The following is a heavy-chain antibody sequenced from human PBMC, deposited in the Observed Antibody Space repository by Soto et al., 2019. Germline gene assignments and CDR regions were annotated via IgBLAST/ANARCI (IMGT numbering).Heavy chain of an antibody. CDR3: AAYCYTMTCTHFHAYS. V-gene: IGHV3-7*03. J-gene: IGHJ5*02. D-gene: IGHD3-16*02. CDR1: GFRFRDYW. Sequence: EVQLVESGGGLVQTGGSLRLSCAVSGFRFRDYWMSWVRQAPGKGLEWVANIKQDESDKYYVDSVKGRFTISRDNAKNALYLQMNSLRVEDTAVYYCAAYCYTMTCTHFHAYSWGQGTQVTVSS. CDR2: IKQDESDK.